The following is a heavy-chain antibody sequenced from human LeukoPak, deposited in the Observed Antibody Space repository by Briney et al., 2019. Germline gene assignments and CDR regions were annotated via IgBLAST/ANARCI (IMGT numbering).Heavy chain of an antibody. CDR1: GFTFSSYA. J-gene: IGHJ5*02. CDR3: GKDFSGYSSP. D-gene: IGHD6-13*01. Sequence: GGSLTLSCPASGFTFSSYAISWVSQAPGNWLDWVSAISGSGGSQYYADSIRGTFTISTDNSQTTLYLDVTTVRDEDTDVYYCGKDFSGYSSPWGQGTLVTVSS. V-gene: IGHV3-23*01. CDR2: ISGSGGSQ.